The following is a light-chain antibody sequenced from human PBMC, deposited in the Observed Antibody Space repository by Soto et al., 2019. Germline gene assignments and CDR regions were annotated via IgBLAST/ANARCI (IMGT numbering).Light chain of an antibody. CDR2: EVS. CDR3: QQYNSYPLT. J-gene: IGKJ4*01. Sequence: DILLTQSPSTLSASVGDRVTISCRASQSINKWLAWYQHKPGKAPNLLIYEVSTLHSGVPSRFSGSGSGTEFTLTISSLQPDDFATYYCQQYNSYPLTFGGGTKVDIK. V-gene: IGKV1-5*03. CDR1: QSINKW.